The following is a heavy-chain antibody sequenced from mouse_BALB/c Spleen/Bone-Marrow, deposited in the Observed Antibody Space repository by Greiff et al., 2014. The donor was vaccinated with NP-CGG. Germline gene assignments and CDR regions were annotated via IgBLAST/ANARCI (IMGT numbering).Heavy chain of an antibody. CDR3: AREDPYYGFAY. CDR2: INTGSSTI. J-gene: IGHJ3*01. CDR1: GFTFSSFG. Sequence: EVKLEESGGGLVQPGGSRKLSCAASGFTFSSFGMHWVRQAPEKGLEWVAYINTGSSTIYYADTVKGRFTISRDNPKNTLFLQMTSLRSEDTAMYYFAREDPYYGFAYWGQGTLVTVSA. D-gene: IGHD1-1*02. V-gene: IGHV5-17*02.